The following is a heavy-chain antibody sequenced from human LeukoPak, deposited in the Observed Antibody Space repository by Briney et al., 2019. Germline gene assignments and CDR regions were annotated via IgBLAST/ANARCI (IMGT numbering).Heavy chain of an antibody. Sequence: SETLSLTCAVYGGSFSGYYWSWIRQPPGKGLEWIGEINHSGSTNYNPSLKSRVTISVDTSKNQFSLKLSSVTAADTAVYYCARGARWLRFRVLLDYWGQGTLVTVSS. V-gene: IGHV4-34*01. J-gene: IGHJ4*02. CDR2: INHSGST. D-gene: IGHD5-12*01. CDR3: ARGARWLRFRVLLDY. CDR1: GGSFSGYY.